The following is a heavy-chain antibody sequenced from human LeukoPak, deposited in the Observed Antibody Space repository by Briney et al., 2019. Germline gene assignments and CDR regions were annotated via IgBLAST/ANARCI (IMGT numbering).Heavy chain of an antibody. J-gene: IGHJ4*02. Sequence: GGSLRLSCAASGFTFSSYWMSWVRQAPGKGLEWVANIKQDGSEKYYVDSVKGRFTISRDNAKNSLYLQMNSLRAEDTAVYYCARDPNQYYYDSSGYYYGYWGQGTLVTVST. CDR3: ARDPNQYYYDSSGYYYGY. D-gene: IGHD3-22*01. CDR1: GFTFSSYW. CDR2: IKQDGSEK. V-gene: IGHV3-7*01.